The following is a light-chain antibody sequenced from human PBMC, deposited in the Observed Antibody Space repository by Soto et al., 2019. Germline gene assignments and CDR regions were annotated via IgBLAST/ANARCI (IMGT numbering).Light chain of an antibody. CDR2: AAS. Sequence: DIQMTQSPSSLSASVGDRVAITCRASQGISNYLAWYQQKPGKVPKLLIYAASTLQSGVPSRFSGSGSGTDFTLTISSLQPEDVATYYCQKYNSAETFGQGTKV. CDR3: QKYNSAET. CDR1: QGISNY. V-gene: IGKV1-27*01. J-gene: IGKJ1*01.